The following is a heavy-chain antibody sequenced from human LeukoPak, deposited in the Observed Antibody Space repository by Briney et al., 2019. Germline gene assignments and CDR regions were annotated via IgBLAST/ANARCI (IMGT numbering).Heavy chain of an antibody. Sequence: PGGSLRLSCAASGFTFSSYAMHWVRQAPGKGLEWVAVISYDGSNKYYADSVKGRFTISRDNSKNTLYLQMNSLRAEDTAVYYCARDLSALYAFDIWGQGTMVTVSS. V-gene: IGHV3-30-3*01. CDR2: ISYDGSNK. CDR3: ARDLSALYAFDI. J-gene: IGHJ3*02. CDR1: GFTFSSYA.